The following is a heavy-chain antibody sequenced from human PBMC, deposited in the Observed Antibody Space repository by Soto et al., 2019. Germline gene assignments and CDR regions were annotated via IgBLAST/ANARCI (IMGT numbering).Heavy chain of an antibody. CDR3: AKVGRFGVVTRGRYYYYGMDV. D-gene: IGHD3-3*01. V-gene: IGHV3-23*01. CDR1: GFTFSSYA. Sequence: GGSLRLSCAASGFTFSSYAMSWVRQAPGKGLEWVSAISGSGGSTYYADSVKGWFTISRDNSKNTLYLQMNSLRAEDTAVYYCAKVGRFGVVTRGRYYYYGMDVWGQGATVTVSS. CDR2: ISGSGGST. J-gene: IGHJ6*02.